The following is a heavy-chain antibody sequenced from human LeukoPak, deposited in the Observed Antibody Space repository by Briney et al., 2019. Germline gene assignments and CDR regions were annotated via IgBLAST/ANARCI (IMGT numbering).Heavy chain of an antibody. J-gene: IGHJ6*03. Sequence: SETLSLTCTVSGGSITTYYWSWIRQPPGKRLEWMGYIYYTGTTNYNPSFKSRVTISVDTSKNQFSLRVNSVTDADTAVYYCARLHYSKDGISRPSMDVWGRGTTDIVSS. D-gene: IGHD4-11*01. CDR2: IYYTGTT. CDR1: GGSITTYY. V-gene: IGHV4-59*08. CDR3: ARLHYSKDGISRPSMDV.